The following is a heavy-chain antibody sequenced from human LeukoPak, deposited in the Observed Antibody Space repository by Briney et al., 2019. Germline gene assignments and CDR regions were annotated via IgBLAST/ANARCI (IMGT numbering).Heavy chain of an antibody. CDR3: AKDRATNYYDGSGFNY. D-gene: IGHD3-22*01. J-gene: IGHJ4*02. V-gene: IGHV3-23*01. Sequence: GGSLRLSCAASGFTFSSYGMSWVRQAPGKGLEWVSAISSSGGSTYYADSVKGRFTISRDNSKNTLYLQMNSLRAEDTAVYYCAKDRATNYYDGSGFNYWGQGTLVTVSS. CDR1: GFTFSSYG. CDR2: ISSSGGST.